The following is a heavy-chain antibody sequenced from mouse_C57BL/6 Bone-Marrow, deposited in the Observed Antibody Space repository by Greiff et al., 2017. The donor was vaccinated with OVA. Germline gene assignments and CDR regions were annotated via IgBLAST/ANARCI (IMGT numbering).Heavy chain of an antibody. D-gene: IGHD1-1*01. V-gene: IGHV5-6*01. CDR1: GFTFSSYG. CDR2: ISRGGSYT. Sequence: EVMLVESGADLVKPGASLKLSCAASGFTFSSYGMSWVRQTPDQRLEWVATISRGGSYTYYPDSVKGRFTISTDNAKNTLYLQMSSLKSEDTAMYYCARRGLYYGSSYFADWGKGTLVTVSA. CDR3: ARRGLYYGSSYFAD. J-gene: IGHJ3*01.